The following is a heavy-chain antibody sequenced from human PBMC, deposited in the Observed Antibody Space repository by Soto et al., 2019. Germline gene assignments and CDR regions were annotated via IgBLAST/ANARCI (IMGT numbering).Heavy chain of an antibody. CDR1: GVSISGSRYY. CDR3: ARGGIPPSGYGIAYAMDV. D-gene: IGHD1-26*01. J-gene: IGHJ6*04. Sequence: SETLSLTCTVSGVSISGSRYYWGWIRQPPGRGLEWIGNIYYSGSTYYTPALKSRVTLPVATSKNQFSLNLNSVTAADTAVYYCARGGIPPSGYGIAYAMDVGGEGTTVTVSS. V-gene: IGHV4-39*01. CDR2: IYYSGST.